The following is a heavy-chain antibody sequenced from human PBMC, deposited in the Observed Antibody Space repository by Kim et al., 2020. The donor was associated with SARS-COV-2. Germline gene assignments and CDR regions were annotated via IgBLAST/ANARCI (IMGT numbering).Heavy chain of an antibody. CDR2: IIPIFGTA. J-gene: IGHJ5*02. D-gene: IGHD6-13*01. CDR1: GGTFSSYA. Sequence: SVKVSCKASGGTFSSYAISWVRQAPGQGLEWMGGIIPIFGTANYAQKFQGRVTITADESTSTAYMELSSLRSEDTAVYYCARSRSSSSSWFDPWGQGTLVTVSS. V-gene: IGHV1-69*13. CDR3: ARSRSSSSSWFDP.